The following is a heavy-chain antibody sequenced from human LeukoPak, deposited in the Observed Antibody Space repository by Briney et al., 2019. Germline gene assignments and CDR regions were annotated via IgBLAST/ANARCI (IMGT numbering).Heavy chain of an antibody. D-gene: IGHD6-13*01. CDR3: ARDKGSSWTHTRPSSWFDP. Sequence: ASVKVSCKASGYTFTSYGISWVRQAPGQGLEWMGWISAYNGNTNYAQKLQGRVTMTTDTSTSTAYMELRSLRSDDTAVYYCARDKGSSWTHTRPSSWFDPWGQGTLVTVSS. CDR1: GYTFTSYG. V-gene: IGHV1-18*01. CDR2: ISAYNGNT. J-gene: IGHJ5*02.